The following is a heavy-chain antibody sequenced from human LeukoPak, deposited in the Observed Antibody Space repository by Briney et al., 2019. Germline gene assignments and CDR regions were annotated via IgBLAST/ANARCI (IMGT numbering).Heavy chain of an antibody. V-gene: IGHV4-30-4*01. CDR1: GGSISSGDYY. CDR2: LYYSGST. J-gene: IGHJ5*02. D-gene: IGHD3-22*01. CDR3: ARPYYYDSRIDP. Sequence: SETLSLICTVSGGSISSGDYYWSWIRQPPGKGLEWIAYLYYSGSTYYNPSLKSRVTMSADTSKNQLSLKLSSVTAADTAVYYCARPYYYDSRIDPWGQGILVTVSS.